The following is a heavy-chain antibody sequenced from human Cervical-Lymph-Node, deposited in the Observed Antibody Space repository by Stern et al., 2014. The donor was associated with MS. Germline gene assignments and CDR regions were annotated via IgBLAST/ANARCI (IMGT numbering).Heavy chain of an antibody. CDR3: AKDMVSETIAVPHF. Sequence: VQLVESGGGVVQPGGSLRLSCAASGFSFSRYALHWVRQAPGKGLEWVAVISYAGSNEYYADAVKGRFTISRDNSKNTLYLQIESLRAEDTAVYYCAKDMVSETIAVPHFWGQGTLVTVSS. J-gene: IGHJ4*02. V-gene: IGHV3-30-3*01. CDR2: ISYAGSNE. D-gene: IGHD3-10*01. CDR1: GFSFSRYA.